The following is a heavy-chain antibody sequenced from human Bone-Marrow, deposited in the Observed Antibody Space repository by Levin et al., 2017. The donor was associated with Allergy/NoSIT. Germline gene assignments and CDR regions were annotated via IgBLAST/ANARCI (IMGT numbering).Heavy chain of an antibody. CDR1: GGSIRSSTW. CDR3: ARDPLDYGTNSGNY. CDR2: IYHGGRT. V-gene: IGHV4-4*02. D-gene: IGHD4-17*01. Sequence: PSQTLSLPCTVSGGSIRSSTWWSWVRQSPGTGLEWIGEIYHGGRTNYNPSLKSRVSMSVDKSKSQFSLKLSSVTAADTAVYYCARDPLDYGTNSGNYWGQGTLVTVSS. J-gene: IGHJ4*02.